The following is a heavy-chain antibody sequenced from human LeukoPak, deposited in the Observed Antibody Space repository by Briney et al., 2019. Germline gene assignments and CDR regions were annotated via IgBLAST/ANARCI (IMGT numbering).Heavy chain of an antibody. CDR2: LSPSGGST. CDR3: ARDVASHMGLANYFDY. V-gene: IGHV1-46*01. J-gene: IGHJ4*02. D-gene: IGHD2-2*01. Sequence: ASVRVSCKASGYTFTSHYIHWVRQAPGQGLEWMGILSPSGGSTTYAQKFQGRVTMTRDTSTSTVYMDLSSLRSDDTAVYYCARDVASHMGLANYFDYWGRGALVIVSS. CDR1: GYTFTSHY.